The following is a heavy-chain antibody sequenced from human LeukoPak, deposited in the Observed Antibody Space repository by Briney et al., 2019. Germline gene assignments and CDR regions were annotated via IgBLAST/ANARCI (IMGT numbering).Heavy chain of an antibody. Sequence: GGSLRLSCAASGFTFSSHAMSWVRQAPGKGLEWVSIISGSGGSTYNADSVKGRFTISRDNSKNTLYLQMNSLRAEDTAVYYCARSLSGYGNYYYGMDVWGQGTTVTVSS. D-gene: IGHD5-12*01. J-gene: IGHJ6*02. CDR3: ARSLSGYGNYYYGMDV. CDR2: ISGSGGST. V-gene: IGHV3-23*01. CDR1: GFTFSSHA.